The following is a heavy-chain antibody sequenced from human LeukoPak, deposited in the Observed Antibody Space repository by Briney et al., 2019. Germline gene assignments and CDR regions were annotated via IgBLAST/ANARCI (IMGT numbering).Heavy chain of an antibody. V-gene: IGHV1-2*06. Sequence: ASVKVSCKASGYTFTGYYMHWVRQAPGQGLEWMGRINPNSGGTNYAQKFQGRVTMTRDTSISTAYMELSRLRSDDTAVYYCARMYVDTAMVTVWFDPWGQGTLVTVSS. CDR1: GYTFTGYY. CDR2: INPNSGGT. CDR3: ARMYVDTAMVTVWFDP. J-gene: IGHJ5*02. D-gene: IGHD5-18*01.